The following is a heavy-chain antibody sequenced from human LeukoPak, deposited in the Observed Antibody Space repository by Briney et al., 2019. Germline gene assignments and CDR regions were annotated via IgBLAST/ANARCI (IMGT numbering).Heavy chain of an antibody. V-gene: IGHV3-23*01. CDR1: GFTFSSYA. CDR2: ISGSGGST. J-gene: IGHJ3*02. D-gene: IGHD2-15*01. Sequence: GGSLRLSCAASGFTFSSYAMSWVRQAPGKGLEWVSAISGSGGSTYYADSVKGRFTISRDNSKNTLYLQMNSLIAEDTAVYYCAKGPGLIVVVVAAADAFDIWGQGTMVTVSS. CDR3: AKGPGLIVVVVAAADAFDI.